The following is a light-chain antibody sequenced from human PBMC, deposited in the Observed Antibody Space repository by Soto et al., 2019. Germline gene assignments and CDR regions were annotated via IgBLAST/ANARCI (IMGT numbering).Light chain of an antibody. CDR1: MRDVGAYNL. CDR3: SAYTDTSTLV. CDR2: EVR. J-gene: IGLJ3*02. V-gene: IGLV2-14*01. Sequence: QSALTQPASVSGSAGQSITISCSGTMRDVGAYNLVSWYQQHPGTAPKLIIYEVRNRPSGISSRFSGYRSGNTASLTISGLQSEDEGDYYCSAYTDTSTLVFRGGTKVTVX.